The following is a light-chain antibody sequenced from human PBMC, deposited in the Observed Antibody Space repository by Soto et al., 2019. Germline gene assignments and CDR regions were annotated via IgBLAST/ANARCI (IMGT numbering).Light chain of an antibody. CDR2: AAS. V-gene: IGKV3-20*01. J-gene: IGKJ5*01. Sequence: ETLLTQSPGTLSLSPGETATLCGRASQSVSSSQLTWFQQKPGQAPRLLIYAASNRAAGIPDRFSGSGSGTDFTLTISRLEPEDFAVYYCQQYGSSPITFGQGTRLEIK. CDR1: QSVSSSQ. CDR3: QQYGSSPIT.